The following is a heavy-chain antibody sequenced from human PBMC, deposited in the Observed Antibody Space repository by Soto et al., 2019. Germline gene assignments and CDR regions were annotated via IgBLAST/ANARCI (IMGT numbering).Heavy chain of an antibody. V-gene: IGHV1-3*01. CDR1: GYTFTSYA. J-gene: IGHJ4*02. CDR2: INAGNGNT. Sequence: QVQLVQSGAEVKKPGASVKVSCKSSGYTFTSYAMHLVRQAPGQRLEWMGWINAGNGNTKYSQKFQGRVTITRDTSASTGYMELSSLRSEDTAVYYCATVDRYSGYDYGDYWGQGTLVTVSS. D-gene: IGHD5-12*01. CDR3: ATVDRYSGYDYGDY.